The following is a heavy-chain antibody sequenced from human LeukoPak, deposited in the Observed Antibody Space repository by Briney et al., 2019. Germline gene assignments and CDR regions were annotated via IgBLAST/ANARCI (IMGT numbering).Heavy chain of an antibody. Sequence: SETLSLTCTVSGGSISSSSYYWGWIRQPPGKGLEWIGSIYYSGTTYYNPSLKSRVTISVDTSKNQFSLKLSSVTAADTAVYYCARDSRYDILTGYSATYNWFDPWGQGTLVTVSS. CDR3: ARDSRYDILTGYSATYNWFDP. CDR1: GGSISSSSYY. CDR2: IYYSGTT. J-gene: IGHJ5*02. V-gene: IGHV4-39*07. D-gene: IGHD3-9*01.